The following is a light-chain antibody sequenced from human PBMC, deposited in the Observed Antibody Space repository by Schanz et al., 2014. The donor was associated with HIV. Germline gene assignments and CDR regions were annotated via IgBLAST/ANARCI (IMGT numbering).Light chain of an antibody. J-gene: IGLJ3*02. CDR1: SSDVGGYNY. CDR2: DVS. Sequence: QSVLTQPASVSGSPGQSITISCTGTSSDVGGYNYVSWYQQHPGKAPKLMIYDVSNRPSGVSNRFSGSKSGNTASLTISGLQAEDEADYYCCSYAGSSTFLWVFGGGTKLTVL. CDR3: CSYAGSSTFLWV. V-gene: IGLV2-14*01.